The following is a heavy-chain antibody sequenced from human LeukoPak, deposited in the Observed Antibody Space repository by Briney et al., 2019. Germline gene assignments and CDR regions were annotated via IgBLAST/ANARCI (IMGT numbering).Heavy chain of an antibody. Sequence: SETLSLTCTVSGGSISSSSYYWGWIRQPPGKGLEWIGSIYYSGSTYYNPSLKSRVTISVDTSKNQFSLKLSSVTAADTAVYYCARDPGMTKMDVWGKGTTVTVS. J-gene: IGHJ6*03. D-gene: IGHD4-11*01. CDR3: ARDPGMTKMDV. CDR1: GGSISSSSYY. CDR2: IYYSGST. V-gene: IGHV4-39*07.